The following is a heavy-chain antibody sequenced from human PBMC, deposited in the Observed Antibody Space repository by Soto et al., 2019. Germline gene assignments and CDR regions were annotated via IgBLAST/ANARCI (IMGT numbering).Heavy chain of an antibody. Sequence: GGSLRLSCSASGFTFSSYAMSWVRQAPGKGLEWVSLFSGSGGNTYYADSVKGRFTISRDNSKNTLYLQMNSLRAEDTAVYYCVKAKGTVPGPFDYRGPGTLLTVS. D-gene: IGHD1-1*01. J-gene: IGHJ4*01. V-gene: IGHV3-23*01. CDR1: GFTFSSYA. CDR3: VKAKGTVPGPFDY. CDR2: FSGSGGNT.